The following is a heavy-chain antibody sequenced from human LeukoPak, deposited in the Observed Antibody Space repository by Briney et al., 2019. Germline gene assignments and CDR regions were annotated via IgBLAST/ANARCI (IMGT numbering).Heavy chain of an antibody. J-gene: IGHJ4*02. CDR2: ISSSSSYI. V-gene: IGHV3-21*01. CDR3: ARSLDSYGSTFDY. CDR1: GFTFSSYG. D-gene: IGHD5-18*01. Sequence: GGSLRLSCAASGFTFSSYGMNWVRQAPGKGLEWVSSISSSSSYIYYADSVKGRFTISRDNAKNSLYLQMNSLRAEDTAVYYCARSLDSYGSTFDYWGQGTLVTVSS.